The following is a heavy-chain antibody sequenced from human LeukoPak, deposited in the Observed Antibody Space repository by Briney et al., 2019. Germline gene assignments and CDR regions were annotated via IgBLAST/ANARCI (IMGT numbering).Heavy chain of an antibody. V-gene: IGHV3-23*01. CDR1: GFPFSRYA. D-gene: IGHD1-26*01. CDR2: ISGSGRST. J-gene: IGHJ4*02. Sequence: GGSLRLFCAASGFPFSRYAMSWVRQAPGKGREWVSGISGSGRSTYDADYGKGRFTMSRYNSKNTLYLQMDSLRAGDTAVYYCARRVGATGLNYFDYWGQGTLVTVSS. CDR3: ARRVGATGLNYFDY.